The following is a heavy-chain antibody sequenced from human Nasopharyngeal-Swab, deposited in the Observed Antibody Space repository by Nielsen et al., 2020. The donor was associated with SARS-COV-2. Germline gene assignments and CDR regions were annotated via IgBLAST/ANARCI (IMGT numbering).Heavy chain of an antibody. V-gene: IGHV3-30-3*01. CDR3: ARARFGVYYDSSGSRDAFDI. D-gene: IGHD3-22*01. Sequence: GGSLRLSCAASGFTFSSYAMHWVRQAPGKGLEWVAFISYDGSNKYYADSVKGRFTISRDNSKNTLYLQMNSLRAEDTAVYYCARARFGVYYDSSGSRDAFDIWGQGTMVTVSS. CDR1: GFTFSSYA. CDR2: ISYDGSNK. J-gene: IGHJ3*02.